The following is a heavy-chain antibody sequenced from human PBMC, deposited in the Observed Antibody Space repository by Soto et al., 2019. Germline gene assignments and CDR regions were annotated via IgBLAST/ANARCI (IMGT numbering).Heavy chain of an antibody. V-gene: IGHV4-59*12. D-gene: IGHD3-10*01. CDR2: IHFSGSS. CDR1: GGSISSYY. J-gene: IGHJ3*02. Sequence: SETLSLTCTVSGGSISSYYWSWIRQPPGKGLEWIGFIHFSGSSSFAPSLKSRLSMSVDTSRNHFSLKLNFLTAADTAVYYCARWGNTAGVSLPAFDMWGQRTMVTVS. CDR3: ARWGNTAGVSLPAFDM.